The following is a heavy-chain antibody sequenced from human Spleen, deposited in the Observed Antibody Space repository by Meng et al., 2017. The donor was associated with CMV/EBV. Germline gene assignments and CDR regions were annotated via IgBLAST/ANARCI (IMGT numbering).Heavy chain of an antibody. CDR2: SASSSDNV. J-gene: IGHJ4*02. V-gene: IGHV3-21*01. D-gene: IGHD3-9*01. Sequence: FSNYIMKWVSKARGKGLEWVSSSASSSDNVLYGDLVKGRFTISRDNAKNSLFLQMDRLRVDDTAVYYCVRHPPDAIRYYDWLSSPMHYWGLGTLVTVSS. CDR1: FSNYI. CDR3: VRHPPDAIRYYDWLSSPMHY.